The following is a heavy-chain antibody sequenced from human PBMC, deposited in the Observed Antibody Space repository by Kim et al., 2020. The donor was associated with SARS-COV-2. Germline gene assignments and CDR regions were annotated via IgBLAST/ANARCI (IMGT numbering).Heavy chain of an antibody. V-gene: IGHV4-61*01. CDR1: GGSVSSGSYY. CDR3: ARAGVAGTNWFDP. Sequence: SETLSLTCTVSGGSVSSGSYYWSWIRQPPGKGLEWIGYIYYSGSTNYNPSLKSRVTISVDTSKNQFSLKLSSVTAADTAVYYCARAGVAGTNWFDPWGQGTLVTVSS. D-gene: IGHD6-19*01. CDR2: IYYSGST. J-gene: IGHJ5*02.